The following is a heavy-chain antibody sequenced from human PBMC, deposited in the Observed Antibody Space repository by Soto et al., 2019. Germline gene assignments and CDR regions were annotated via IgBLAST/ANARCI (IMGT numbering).Heavy chain of an antibody. Sequence: QVQLVQSGAEVKKPGASVKVSCKATVYTFTSYDINWVRQATGQGLEWMGWMNPNSGNTGYAQKFQGRVTMTRNTSRSTAYMELSSVRSEDTAVYYCARERTGTTSMGVLGEGTTVTVSS. CDR1: VYTFTSYD. CDR3: ARERTGTTSMGV. J-gene: IGHJ6*04. V-gene: IGHV1-8*01. D-gene: IGHD1-1*01. CDR2: MNPNSGNT.